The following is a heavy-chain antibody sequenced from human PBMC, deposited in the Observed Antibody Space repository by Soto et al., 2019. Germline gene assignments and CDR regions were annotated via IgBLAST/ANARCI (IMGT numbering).Heavy chain of an antibody. CDR3: ARDLLYYYDSSGSLDY. CDR1: GFTFSSYS. V-gene: IGHV3-21*01. D-gene: IGHD3-22*01. J-gene: IGHJ4*02. CDR2: ISSSSSYI. Sequence: PGGSLRLSCAASGFTFSSYSMNWFRQAPGKGLEWVSPISSSSSYIYYADSVKGRFTISRDNAKNSLYLQMNSLRAEDTAVYYCARDLLYYYDSSGSLDYWGQGT.